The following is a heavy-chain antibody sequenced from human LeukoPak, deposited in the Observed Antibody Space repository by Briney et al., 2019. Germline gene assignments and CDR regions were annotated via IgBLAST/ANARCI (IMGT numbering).Heavy chain of an antibody. CDR2: ISGSGGST. V-gene: IGHV3-23*01. J-gene: IGHJ6*03. CDR1: GFTFSIYS. CDR3: AKGSGDSTGYYYAYYYYYMDV. Sequence: PGGSLRLSCAASGFTFSIYSMNWVRQAPGKGLEWVSAISGSGGSTYYADSVKGRFTISRDTSKNTLDLQMNSLRAEDTAVYYCAKGSGDSTGYYYAYYYYYMDVWGKGTTVTVSS. D-gene: IGHD3-22*01.